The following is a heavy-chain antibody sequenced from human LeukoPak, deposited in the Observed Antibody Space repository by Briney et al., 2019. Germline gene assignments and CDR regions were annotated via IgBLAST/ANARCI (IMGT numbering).Heavy chain of an antibody. CDR3: ARDPKNYDSSGYLDY. CDR2: IYSGGDT. D-gene: IGHD3-22*01. Sequence: GGSLRLSCAASGFSVSTNYMTWVRQAPGKGLEWLSVIYSGGDTYYADSVKGRFTISRDNSKNTLYLQMNSLRAEDTAVYYCARDPKNYDSSGYLDYWGQGTLVTVSS. CDR1: GFSVSTNY. V-gene: IGHV3-66*01. J-gene: IGHJ4*02.